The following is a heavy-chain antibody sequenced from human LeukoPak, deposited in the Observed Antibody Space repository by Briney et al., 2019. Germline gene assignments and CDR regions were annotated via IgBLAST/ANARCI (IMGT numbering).Heavy chain of an antibody. CDR2: IRYDGSNK. CDR3: AKLGGYSGYDPRIAAAGYFDY. Sequence: PGGSLRLSCAASGFTFSSYGMHWVRQAPGKGLEWVAFIRYDGSNKYYADSVKGRFTISRDNPKNTLYLQMNSLRAEDTAVYYCAKLGGYSGYDPRIAAAGYFDYWGQGTLVTVSS. J-gene: IGHJ4*02. V-gene: IGHV3-30*02. CDR1: GFTFSSYG. D-gene: IGHD5-12*01.